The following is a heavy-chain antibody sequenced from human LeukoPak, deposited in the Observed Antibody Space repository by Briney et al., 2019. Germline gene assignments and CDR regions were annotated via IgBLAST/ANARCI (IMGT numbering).Heavy chain of an antibody. CDR2: IHTSGKT. D-gene: IGHD6-13*01. J-gene: IGHJ4*02. CDR3: VRGGSAAAAVFDY. Sequence: PSETLSLTCTASGGSISGYYWSWIRQPAGEGLEWIGHIHTSGKTNYNLSLKSRVGMSVDTSKNQFSLKLTSVTAADTAVYYCVRGGSAAAAVFDYWGQGTLVTVSS. V-gene: IGHV4-4*07. CDR1: GGSISGYY.